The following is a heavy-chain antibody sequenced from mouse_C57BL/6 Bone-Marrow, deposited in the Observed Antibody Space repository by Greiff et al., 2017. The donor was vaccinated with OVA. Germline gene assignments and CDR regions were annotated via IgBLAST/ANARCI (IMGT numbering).Heavy chain of an antibody. CDR3: ARSDGYYVPY. V-gene: IGHV1-81*01. Sequence: VQLQQSGAELARPGASVKLSCKASGYTFTSYGISWVKQRTGQGLEWIGEIYPRSGNTYYNEKFKGKATLTADKSSSTAYMELRRLTSEDSAVYFCARSDGYYVPYWGQGTLVTVSA. J-gene: IGHJ3*01. CDR1: GYTFTSYG. D-gene: IGHD2-3*01. CDR2: IYPRSGNT.